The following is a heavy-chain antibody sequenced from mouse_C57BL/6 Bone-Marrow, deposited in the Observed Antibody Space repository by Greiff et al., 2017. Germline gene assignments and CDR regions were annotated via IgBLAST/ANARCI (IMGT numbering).Heavy chain of an antibody. V-gene: IGHV1-63*01. CDR3: ARAGPDAMDY. J-gene: IGHJ4*01. CDR2: IYPGGGFT. Sequence: VKLLESGAELVRPGTSVKMSCKASGYTFTNYWIGWAKQRPGHGLEWIGDIYPGGGFTNYNEKFKGKATLTADKSSSTAYMQFSSLTSEDSAIYYCARAGPDAMDYWGQGTSVTVSS. CDR1: GYTFTNYW.